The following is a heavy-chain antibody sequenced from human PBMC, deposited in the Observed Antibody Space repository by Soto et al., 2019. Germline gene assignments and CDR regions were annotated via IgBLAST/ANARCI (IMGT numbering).Heavy chain of an antibody. CDR3: ATFSGPSAFDI. D-gene: IGHD6-25*01. V-gene: IGHV3-48*02. CDR2: ISSSSSTI. Sequence: GSLRLSCAASGFTFNTYNMNWVRQAPGKGLEWVSYISSSSSTIYYADSVRGRFTVSRDNAKSSLYLQMSGLRDEDTAVYYCATFSGPSAFDIWGQGTVVTVSS. J-gene: IGHJ3*02. CDR1: GFTFNTYN.